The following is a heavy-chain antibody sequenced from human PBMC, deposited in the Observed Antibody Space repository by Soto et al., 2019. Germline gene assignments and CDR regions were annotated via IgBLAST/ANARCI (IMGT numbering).Heavy chain of an antibody. D-gene: IGHD5-18*01. J-gene: IGHJ6*01. CDR2: ISGSGYGT. Sequence: EVQLLESGGGLVQPGGSLRLSCAASGFTSSNYDMSWVRQAPGKGLEWVSGISGSGYGTYYADSVKGRFTSSRDNYKSTMYLQMNSLRAEDTAVYYCASRRGYGYAMDVW. CDR3: ASRRGYGYAMDV. V-gene: IGHV3-23*01. CDR1: GFTSSNYD.